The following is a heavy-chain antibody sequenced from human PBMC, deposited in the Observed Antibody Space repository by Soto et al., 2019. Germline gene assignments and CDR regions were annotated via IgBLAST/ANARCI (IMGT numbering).Heavy chain of an antibody. CDR1: GGSISISNW. D-gene: IGHD3-16*01. CDR3: ARGLPPYYYPYGLDV. Sequence: AETLTITCVFSGGSISISNWWSWVRQPPGKGLEWVGEIYHSGNTNYNPSLKSRVTMSADKSKNQFSLKLSSVTAADTTVYYCARGLPPYYYPYGLDVWGQGTTVTVSS. V-gene: IGHV4-4*02. CDR2: IYHSGNT. J-gene: IGHJ6*01.